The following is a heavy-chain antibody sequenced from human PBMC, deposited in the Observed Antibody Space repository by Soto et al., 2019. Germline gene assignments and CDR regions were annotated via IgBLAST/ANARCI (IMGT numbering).Heavy chain of an antibody. D-gene: IGHD3-3*01. V-gene: IGHV4-59*01. CDR2: IYYSGST. J-gene: IGHJ5*02. CDR3: ARDHRSGYYDFWSGSIITGNWFDP. Sequence: LSLTCTASGGSISSYYWSWIRQPPGKGLEWIGYIYYSGSTNYNPSLKSRVTISVDTSKNQFSLKLSSVTAADTAVYYCARDHRSGYYDFWSGSIITGNWFDPWGHGTLVTVSS. CDR1: GGSISSYY.